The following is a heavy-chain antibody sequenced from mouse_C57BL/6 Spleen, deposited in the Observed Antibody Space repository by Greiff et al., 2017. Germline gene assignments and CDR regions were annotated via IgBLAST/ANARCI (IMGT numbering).Heavy chain of an antibody. D-gene: IGHD1-1*01. CDR2: IDPSDSYT. J-gene: IGHJ2*01. CDR1: GYTFTSYW. CDR3: ASGDYGSFFDY. V-gene: IGHV1-50*01. Sequence: QVQLQQPGAELVKPGASVKLSCKASGYTFTSYWMQWVKQRPGQGLEWIGEIDPSDSYTNYNQTFKGKATLTVDTTSSTAYMQLSSLTSEDSAVYDCASGDYGSFFDYWGQGTTLTVSS.